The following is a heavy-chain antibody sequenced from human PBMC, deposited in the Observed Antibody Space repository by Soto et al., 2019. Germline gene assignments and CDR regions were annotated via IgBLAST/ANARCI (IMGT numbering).Heavy chain of an antibody. D-gene: IGHD3-10*01. CDR3: ARGSTMVRGVISRTTN. V-gene: IGHV4-34*01. J-gene: IGHJ4*02. Sequence: QVQLQQWGAGLLKPSETLSLTCAVYGGSFSGYYWSWIRQPPGKGLEWIGEINHSGSTNYNPSLKRRVTISVDTYKNQLSLKLSSVTDADTAVYYCARGSTMVRGVISRTTNWGQGTLVTVSS. CDR2: INHSGST. CDR1: GGSFSGYY.